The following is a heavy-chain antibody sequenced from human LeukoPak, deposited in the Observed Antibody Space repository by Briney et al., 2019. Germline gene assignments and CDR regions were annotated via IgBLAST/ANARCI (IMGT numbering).Heavy chain of an antibody. V-gene: IGHV1-69*05. CDR3: AACSGGSCYVDY. CDR1: GGTFSSYA. CDR2: IIPIFGTA. D-gene: IGHD2-15*01. J-gene: IGHJ4*02. Sequence: SSAKVSCKASGGTFSSYAISWVRQAPGQGLEWMGRIIPIFGTANYAQKFQGRVTITTDESTSTAYMELSSLRSEDTAVYYCAACSGGSCYVDYWGQGTLVTVSS.